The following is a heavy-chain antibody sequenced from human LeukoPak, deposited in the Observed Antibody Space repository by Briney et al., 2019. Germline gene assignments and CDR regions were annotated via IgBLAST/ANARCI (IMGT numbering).Heavy chain of an antibody. CDR2: INSDGSST. CDR1: GFTFSSYW. Sequence: TGGSLRLSCAASGFTFSSYWMHWVRQAPGKGLVWVSRINSDGSSTSYADPVKGRFTISRDNAKNTLYLQMNSLRAEDTAVYYCARGPYVLLWFGQIDYWGQGTLVTVSS. D-gene: IGHD3-10*01. V-gene: IGHV3-74*01. J-gene: IGHJ4*02. CDR3: ARGPYVLLWFGQIDY.